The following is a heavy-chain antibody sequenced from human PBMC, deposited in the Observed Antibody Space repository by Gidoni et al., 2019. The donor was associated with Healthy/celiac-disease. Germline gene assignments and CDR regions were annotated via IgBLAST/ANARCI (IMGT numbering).Heavy chain of an antibody. CDR1: GGSISSYY. Sequence: QVQLQESGPGLVRPSETLSLNCTVSGGSISSYYWSWIRQPPGKGLEWIGYIYYSGSTNYNPSLKSRVTISVDTSKNQFSLKLSSVTAADTAVYYCAREVAGPYDFWSGYYIGWFDPWGQGTLVTVSS. J-gene: IGHJ5*02. CDR3: AREVAGPYDFWSGYYIGWFDP. V-gene: IGHV4-59*01. D-gene: IGHD3-3*01. CDR2: IYYSGST.